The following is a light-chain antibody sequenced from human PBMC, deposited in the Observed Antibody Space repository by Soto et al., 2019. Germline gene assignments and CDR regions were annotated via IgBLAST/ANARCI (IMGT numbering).Light chain of an antibody. Sequence: DIQMTHSPSTLSASVGDGVAMTCRASQSISSWLAWYQQKPGKAPKLLIYDASSLESGVPSRFSGSGSATEFTLTISSLQPDDFATYYCQQYNTYPWTFGQGTKVDIK. CDR2: DAS. CDR3: QQYNTYPWT. V-gene: IGKV1-5*01. CDR1: QSISSW. J-gene: IGKJ1*01.